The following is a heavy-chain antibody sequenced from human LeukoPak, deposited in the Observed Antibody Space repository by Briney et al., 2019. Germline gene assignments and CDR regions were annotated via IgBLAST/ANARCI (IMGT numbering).Heavy chain of an antibody. J-gene: IGHJ5*02. Sequence: SQTLSLTCAISGDSISSNSVTWNWIRQPPSRGLEWLGRTYYRSTWYNDYAVSVRGRITVNPDTSKNQFSLHLNSVTPEDTAVYYCARRLTQYDCFDPWGQGILVTVSS. CDR3: ARRLTQYDCFDP. D-gene: IGHD2-2*01. V-gene: IGHV6-1*01. CDR1: GDSISSNSVT. CDR2: TYYRSTWYN.